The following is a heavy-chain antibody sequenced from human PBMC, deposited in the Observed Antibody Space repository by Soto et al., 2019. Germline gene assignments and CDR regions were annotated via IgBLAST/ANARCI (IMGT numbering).Heavy chain of an antibody. D-gene: IGHD6-19*01. V-gene: IGHV1-46*01. Sequence: QVQLVQSGAEVKKPGASVKVSCKASGYTFTSYYMHWVRQAPGQGLEWMGIINPSGGSTSYAQKFQGRVTMTRDTSTSTVYMELSSLRSEDTAVYYCARGVKDFIAVDAIRSPAFDYWGQGTLVTVSS. CDR2: INPSGGST. CDR1: GYTFTSYY. CDR3: ARGVKDFIAVDAIRSPAFDY. J-gene: IGHJ4*02.